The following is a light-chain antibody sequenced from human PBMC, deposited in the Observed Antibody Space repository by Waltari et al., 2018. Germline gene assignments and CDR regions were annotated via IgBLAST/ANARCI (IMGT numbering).Light chain of an antibody. Sequence: QSVLTQPPSASAAPGQRVTISCSGSHSNVGANVVNWYQQFPGTAPRLLTYRNDRRPSGVADRFSASKSGTSASLAISGLRPEDEADYYCASWDDSLNGRWVFGGGTKLTVL. J-gene: IGLJ2*01. CDR1: HSNVGANV. CDR3: ASWDDSLNGRWV. CDR2: RND. V-gene: IGLV1-44*01.